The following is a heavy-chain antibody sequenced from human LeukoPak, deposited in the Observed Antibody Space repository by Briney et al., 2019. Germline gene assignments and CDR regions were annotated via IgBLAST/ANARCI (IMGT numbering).Heavy chain of an antibody. Sequence: GGSLRLSCAASGFTCSSYWMSWVRQAPGKGLEWVANIKQDGSEKHYVDSVKGRFTISRDNAKNSLYLQMNSLRAEDTAVYYCARKGYSSSWWDYWGQGTLVTVSS. V-gene: IGHV3-7*01. J-gene: IGHJ4*02. D-gene: IGHD6-13*01. CDR3: ARKGYSSSWWDY. CDR2: IKQDGSEK. CDR1: GFTCSSYW.